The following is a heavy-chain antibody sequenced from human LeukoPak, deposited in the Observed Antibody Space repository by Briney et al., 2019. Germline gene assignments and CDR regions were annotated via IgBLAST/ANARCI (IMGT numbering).Heavy chain of an antibody. J-gene: IGHJ4*02. V-gene: IGHV1-69*01. Sequence: SVKVSCKASGGTFSSCAISWVRQAPGQGLEWMGGIIPIFGTANYAQKFQGRVTITADESTSTAYMELSSLRSEDTAVYYCARVGVQGSGSYYDWGQGTLVTVSS. CDR2: IIPIFGTA. D-gene: IGHD1-26*01. CDR3: ARVGVQGSGSYYD. CDR1: GGTFSSCA.